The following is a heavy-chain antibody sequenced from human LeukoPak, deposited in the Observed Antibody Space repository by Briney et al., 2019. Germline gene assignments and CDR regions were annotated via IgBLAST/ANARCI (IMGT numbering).Heavy chain of an antibody. Sequence: PSETLSLTCVVSGYSISSGYYWGWIRQPPGKGLEWIGSIYHSGSTYYNPSLKSRVTILVDTSKNQFSLKLSSVTAADTALYYCARHDFWSGYRDWFDPWGQGTLVTVSS. CDR3: ARHDFWSGYRDWFDP. CDR1: GYSISSGYY. V-gene: IGHV4-38-2*01. D-gene: IGHD3-3*01. CDR2: IYHSGST. J-gene: IGHJ5*02.